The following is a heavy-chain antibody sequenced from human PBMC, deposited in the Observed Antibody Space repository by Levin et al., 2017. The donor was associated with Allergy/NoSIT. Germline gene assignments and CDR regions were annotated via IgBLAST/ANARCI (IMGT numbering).Heavy chain of an antibody. CDR1: GGSISDDSYY. J-gene: IGHJ6*02. CDR3: AGEPNSPYYYHYGLDV. CDR2: IYYDGSA. Sequence: PSETLSLTCTVSGGSISDDSYYWAWVRQPPGKGLEWVGSIYYDGSAYYNPSLKTRLTISVDTSKHQFSLRVNSVIAADTAVYYCAGEPNSPYYYHYGLDVWGPGTTVTVSS. V-gene: IGHV4-39*07. D-gene: IGHD2/OR15-2a*01.